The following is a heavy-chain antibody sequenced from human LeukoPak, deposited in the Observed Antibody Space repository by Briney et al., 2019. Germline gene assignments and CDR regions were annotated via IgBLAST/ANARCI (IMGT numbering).Heavy chain of an antibody. CDR1: GGSISSYY. CDR3: ARDRNYYGSGSSPNNWFDP. V-gene: IGHV4-59*01. CDR2: IYYSGST. J-gene: IGHJ5*02. D-gene: IGHD3-10*01. Sequence: SETLSLTCTVSGGSISSYYWSWIRQPPGKGLEWIGYIYYSGSTNYNPSLKSRVTISVDTSKNQFSLKLSSMTAADTAVYYCARDRNYYGSGSSPNNWFDPWGQGTLVTVSS.